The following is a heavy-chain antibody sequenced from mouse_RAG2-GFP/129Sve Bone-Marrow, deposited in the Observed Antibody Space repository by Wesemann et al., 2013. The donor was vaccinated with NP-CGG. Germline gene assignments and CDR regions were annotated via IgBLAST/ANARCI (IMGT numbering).Heavy chain of an antibody. D-gene: IGHD1-1*01. Sequence: LEWVAYISNGGGSTYYPDTVKGRFTISRDNAKNTLYLQMSRLKSEDTAMYYCARHEGSSSAYAMDYWGQGTSVTVSS. J-gene: IGHJ4*01. V-gene: IGHV5-12*01. CDR2: ISNGGGST. CDR3: ARHEGSSSAYAMDY.